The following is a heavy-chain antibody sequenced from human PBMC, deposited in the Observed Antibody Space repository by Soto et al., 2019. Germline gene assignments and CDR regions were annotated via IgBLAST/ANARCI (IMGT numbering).Heavy chain of an antibody. V-gene: IGHV5-51*01. CDR3: VRRFCSGTSCRFNWFDP. D-gene: IGHD2-2*01. J-gene: IGHJ5*02. CDR1: GYIFTNYW. CDR2: VNPDDSTT. Sequence: GASLKISCEGSGYIFTNYWIAWVRQMPGKGLEWMGIVNPDDSTTTYSQSFQGQVIISADKSVRSAYLQWSSLKDSDTATYYCVRRFCSGTSCRFNWFDPWGQGTLVTVSS.